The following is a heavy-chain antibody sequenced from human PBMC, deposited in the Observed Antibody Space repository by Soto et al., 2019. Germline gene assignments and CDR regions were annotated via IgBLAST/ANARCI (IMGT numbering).Heavy chain of an antibody. CDR2: ISAYNGNT. CDR1: GYTFTSYD. J-gene: IGHJ3*02. Sequence: ASVKVSCKASGYTFTSYDINWVRQATGQGLEWMGWISAYNGNTNYAQKLQGRVTMTTDTSTSTAYMELRSLRSDDTAVYYCAREGSGSYPGAFDIWGQGTMVTVSS. D-gene: IGHD1-26*01. V-gene: IGHV1-18*01. CDR3: AREGSGSYPGAFDI.